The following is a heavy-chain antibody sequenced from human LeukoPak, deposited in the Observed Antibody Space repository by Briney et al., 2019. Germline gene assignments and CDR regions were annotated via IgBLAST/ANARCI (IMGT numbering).Heavy chain of an antibody. CDR1: GGSFSVYY. Sequence: SEALSLTCAVYGGSFSVYYWSWIRQPPGKGLEWIGEINHSGSTNYNPSLKSRVTISVDTSKNQFSLKLSSVTAADTAVYYCARLKTRIAAALKYFDYWGQGTLVTVSS. CDR2: INHSGST. D-gene: IGHD6-13*01. J-gene: IGHJ4*02. CDR3: ARLKTRIAAALKYFDY. V-gene: IGHV4-34*01.